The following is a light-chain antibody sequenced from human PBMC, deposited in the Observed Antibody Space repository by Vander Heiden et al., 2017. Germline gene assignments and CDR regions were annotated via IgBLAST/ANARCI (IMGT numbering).Light chain of an antibody. Sequence: DIVMTQSPLSLPVTPGEPASISCRSSQSLLHSNGYNYLDWYLQKPGQSPQLQIYLGSNRASGVPDRFSGSGSGTDFTLKISRVEAEDVGVYYCMQALQTPPWTFGQGTKVEIK. CDR3: MQALQTPPWT. J-gene: IGKJ1*01. CDR1: QSLLHSNGYNY. CDR2: LGS. V-gene: IGKV2-28*01.